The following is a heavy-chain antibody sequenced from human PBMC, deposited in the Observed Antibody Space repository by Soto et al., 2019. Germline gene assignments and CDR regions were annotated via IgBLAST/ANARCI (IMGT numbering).Heavy chain of an antibody. D-gene: IGHD6-13*01. CDR1: GSTFTSYD. CDR3: AGGVSSTSYYYYIDV. Sequence: QVQLGQSGAEVTKPGASVKVSCQASGSTFTSYDINWVRQATGQVLEWMGWMNPSRGNTGYAGEFQGRVTMTSNTSTRTAYMVLSSLRPEDTAVYYCAGGVSSTSYYYYIDVVGQGTTVIVSS. V-gene: IGHV1-8*01. J-gene: IGHJ6*03. CDR2: MNPSRGNT.